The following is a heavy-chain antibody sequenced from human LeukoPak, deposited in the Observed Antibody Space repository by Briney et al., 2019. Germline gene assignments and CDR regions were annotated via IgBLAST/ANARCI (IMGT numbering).Heavy chain of an antibody. D-gene: IGHD3-22*01. CDR2: ISGYNGNT. CDR3: ARDGRHRYYYDSSGFYGSWFDP. V-gene: IGHV1-18*01. Sequence: ASVKVSCKASGYTFTSYGISWVRQAPGQGLEWMGWISGYNGNTKYEQEFQGRVTMTTDTSTSTAYMELRGLRSDDTAVYYCARDGRHRYYYDSSGFYGSWFDPWGQGTLVTVSS. J-gene: IGHJ5*02. CDR1: GYTFTSYG.